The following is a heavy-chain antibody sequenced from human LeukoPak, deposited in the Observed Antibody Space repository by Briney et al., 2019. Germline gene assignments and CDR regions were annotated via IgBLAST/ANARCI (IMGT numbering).Heavy chain of an antibody. D-gene: IGHD2-15*01. CDR2: ITPMFGTT. CDR3: ASGTPYCSGGRCYVFDY. V-gene: IGHV1-69*13. Sequence: GASVKVSCKASGYTFTSYGISWVRQAHGRGLEWMGGITPMFGTTNYAQKFQGRVTITADGSTSTAYMELSRLTSDDTAVYYCASGTPYCSGGRCYVFDYWGQGTLITASS. J-gene: IGHJ4*02. CDR1: GYTFTSYG.